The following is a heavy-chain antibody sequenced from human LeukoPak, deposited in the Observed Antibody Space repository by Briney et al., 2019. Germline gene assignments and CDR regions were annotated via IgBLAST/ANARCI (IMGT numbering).Heavy chain of an antibody. CDR2: INPNSGGT. CDR1: GYTFTGYY. V-gene: IGHV1-2*02. Sequence: PGASVKVSCKASGYTFTGYYMHWVRQAPGQGLEWMGWINPNSGGTNYAQKFQGRVTMTRDTSISTAYMELSRLRSDDTAVYYCARYCSSTSCYRSAFDIWGQGTMVTVSS. J-gene: IGHJ3*02. D-gene: IGHD2-2*02. CDR3: ARYCSSTSCYRSAFDI.